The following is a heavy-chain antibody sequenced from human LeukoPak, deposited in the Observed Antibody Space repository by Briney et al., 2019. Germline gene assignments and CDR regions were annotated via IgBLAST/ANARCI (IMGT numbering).Heavy chain of an antibody. CDR1: GGTFSSYA. Sequence: ASVKVSCKASGGTFSSYAISWVRQAPGQGLEWMGGIIPIFGTANYAQNFQGRVTITTDESTSTAYMELSSLRSEDTAVYYCATPGALRYNWNYLNYWGQGTLVTVSS. V-gene: IGHV1-69*05. J-gene: IGHJ4*02. CDR3: ATPGALRYNWNYLNY. D-gene: IGHD1-20*01. CDR2: IIPIFGTA.